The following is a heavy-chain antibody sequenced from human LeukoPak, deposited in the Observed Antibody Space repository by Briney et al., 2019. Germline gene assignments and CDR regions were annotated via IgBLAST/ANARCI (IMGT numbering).Heavy chain of an antibody. CDR3: VKDAERGFDYSNSLEK. CDR2: IFNDGSNQ. CDR1: KFISSHYG. Sequence: PGGSLRLSCAASKFISSHYGMHWVRQAPGKGLEWVAVIFNDGSNQYYADSVKGRFTVSRDNSQNMLYLQMNSLRPEDTAVYYCVKDAERGFDYSNSLEKWGQGTLVTVSS. J-gene: IGHJ4*02. V-gene: IGHV3-33*06. D-gene: IGHD4-11*01.